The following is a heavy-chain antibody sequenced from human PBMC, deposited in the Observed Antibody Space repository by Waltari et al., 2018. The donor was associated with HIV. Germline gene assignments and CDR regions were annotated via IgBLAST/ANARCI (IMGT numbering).Heavy chain of an antibody. Sequence: QVRLQQWCPGLLKPSETLSLTCAVHGASLRPYSWSCLRQSPGTWPEWIGEINAGGRTKYNTALKSPVTISQDMSKNQFSLKVTSVTAADTAVYYCERFCRGYRWICEAFDVWGQGTMVTVSS. D-gene: IGHD5-12*01. V-gene: IGHV4-34*01. CDR1: GASLRPYS. CDR2: INAGGRT. J-gene: IGHJ3*01. CDR3: ERFCRGYRWICEAFDV.